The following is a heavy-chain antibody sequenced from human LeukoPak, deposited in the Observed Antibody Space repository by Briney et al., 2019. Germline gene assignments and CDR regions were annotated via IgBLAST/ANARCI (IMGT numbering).Heavy chain of an antibody. D-gene: IGHD6-19*01. CDR1: GGSISSSSYY. V-gene: IGHV4-39*01. CDR3: ARGIAVAGTEDYFDH. CDR2: IYYSGST. J-gene: IGHJ4*02. Sequence: TSETLSLTCTVSGGSISSSSYYWGWIRQPPGKGLEWIGSIYYSGSTYYNPSLKSRVTISVDTSKNQFSLKLSSVTAADTAVYYCARGIAVAGTEDYFDHWGQGTLVTVSS.